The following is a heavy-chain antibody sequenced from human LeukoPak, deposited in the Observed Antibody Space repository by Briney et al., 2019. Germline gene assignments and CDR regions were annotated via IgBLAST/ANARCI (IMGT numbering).Heavy chain of an antibody. V-gene: IGHV3-9*01. CDR2: ISWNSGSI. CDR3: AKDISIAVAGTPDY. CDR1: GFTFDDYG. Sequence: SLRLSCAASGFTFDDYGMSWVRQAPGKGLEWVSGISWNSGSIGYADSVKGRFTISRDNAKNSLYLQMNSLRAEDTALYYCAKDISIAVAGTPDYWGQGTLVTVSS. J-gene: IGHJ4*02. D-gene: IGHD6-19*01.